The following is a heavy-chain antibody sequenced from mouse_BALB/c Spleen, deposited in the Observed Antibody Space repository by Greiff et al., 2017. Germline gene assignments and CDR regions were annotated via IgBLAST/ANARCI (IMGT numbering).Heavy chain of an antibody. CDR3: ARSVGQGYFDV. V-gene: IGHV1-31*01. CDR1: GYSFTGYY. D-gene: IGHD3-3*01. Sequence: VQLQQSGPELVKTGASVKISCKASGYSFTGYYMHWVKQSHVKSLEWIGRINPYNGATSYNQNFKDKASLTVDKSSSTAYMELHSLTSEDSAVYYCARSVGQGYFDVWGAGTTVTVSS. J-gene: IGHJ1*01. CDR2: INPYNGAT.